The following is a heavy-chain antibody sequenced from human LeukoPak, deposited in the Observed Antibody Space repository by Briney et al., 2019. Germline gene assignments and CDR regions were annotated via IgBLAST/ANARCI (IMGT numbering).Heavy chain of an antibody. CDR3: ARAGDYDFWSGYYNSWFDP. CDR1: GGTFTSYA. J-gene: IGHJ5*02. CDR2: IIPIFCTA. Sequence: ASVKVSCKASGGTFTSYAISWVRQAPGQGLEWMGRIIPIFCTANYAQKFQGRVTITTDESTSTAYMELSSLRSEDTAVYYCARAGDYDFWSGYYNSWFDPWGQGTLVTVSS. D-gene: IGHD3-3*01. V-gene: IGHV1-69*05.